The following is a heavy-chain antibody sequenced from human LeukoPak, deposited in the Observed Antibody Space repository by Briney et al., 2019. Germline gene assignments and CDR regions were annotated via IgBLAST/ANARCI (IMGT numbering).Heavy chain of an antibody. CDR1: GFTFSSYG. CDR3: ARDCSGGSCYDY. Sequence: GGSLRLSCAASGFTFSSYGMHWVRQAPGKGLEWVAVISYDGSNKYYADSVKGRFTISRDNAKNSLYLQMNSLRAEDTAVYYCARDCSGGSCYDYWGQGTLVTVSS. CDR2: ISYDGSNK. J-gene: IGHJ4*02. V-gene: IGHV3-30*03. D-gene: IGHD2-15*01.